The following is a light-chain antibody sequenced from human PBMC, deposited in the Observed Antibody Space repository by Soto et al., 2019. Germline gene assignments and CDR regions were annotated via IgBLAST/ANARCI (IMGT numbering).Light chain of an antibody. CDR3: LSYADTAYV. CDR1: SSDVGGYNY. J-gene: IGLJ1*01. Sequence: QSALTQPPSASGSPGQSVTISCAGTSSDVGGYNYVSWYQQYPGKVPKLMIYEVSERPSGVPDRFSGSKSGNTAFLTVSGPQAEDEADYYCLSYADTAYVFGTGT. V-gene: IGLV2-8*01. CDR2: EVS.